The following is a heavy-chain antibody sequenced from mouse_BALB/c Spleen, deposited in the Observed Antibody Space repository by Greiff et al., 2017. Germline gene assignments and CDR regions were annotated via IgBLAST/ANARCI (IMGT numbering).Heavy chain of an antibody. D-gene: IGHD2-4*01. V-gene: IGHV1-54*01. Sequence: QVQLQQSGAELVRPGTSVKVSCKASGYAFTNYLIEWVQQRPGQGLEWIGVINPGSGGTNYNEKFKGKATLTADKSSSTAYMQLSSLTSDDSAVYFCARIDDYVLYAMDYWGQGTSVTVSS. J-gene: IGHJ4*01. CDR3: ARIDDYVLYAMDY. CDR2: INPGSGGT. CDR1: GYAFTNYL.